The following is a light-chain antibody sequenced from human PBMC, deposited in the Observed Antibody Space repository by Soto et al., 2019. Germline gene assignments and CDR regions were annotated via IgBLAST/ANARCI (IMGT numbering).Light chain of an antibody. V-gene: IGLV2-8*01. Sequence: QSALTQPPSASGSPGQSVTISCTGTSSNVGSYKYVSWYQQHPGKAPKLVIYEVSKRPSGVPDRFSGSKSGNTASLTVSGLQDEDEADYYGSSFAGSNNGLCVGGTNLNVL. CDR2: EVS. CDR1: SSNVGSYKY. CDR3: SSFAGSNNGL. J-gene: IGLJ2*01.